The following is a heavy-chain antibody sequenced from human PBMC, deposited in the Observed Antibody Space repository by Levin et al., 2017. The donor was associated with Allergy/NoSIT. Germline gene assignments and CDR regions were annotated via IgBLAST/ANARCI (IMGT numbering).Heavy chain of an antibody. CDR2: INSDGSST. V-gene: IGHV3-74*01. CDR3: ARDRFGESTFDY. D-gene: IGHD3-16*01. Sequence: GESLKISCAASGFTFSSYWMHWVRQAPGKGLVWVSRINSDGSSTSYADSVKGRFNISRDNAKNTLYLQMNSLRAEDTAVYYCARDRFGESTFDYWGQGTLVTVSS. J-gene: IGHJ4*02. CDR1: GFTFSSYW.